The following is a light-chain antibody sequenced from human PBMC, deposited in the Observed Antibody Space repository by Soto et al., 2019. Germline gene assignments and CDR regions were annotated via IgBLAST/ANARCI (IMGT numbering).Light chain of an antibody. CDR3: QQYETFSGT. Sequence: DIQMTQSPSTLSASVGDRVTITCRASQTISSWLAWYQQKPGKAPRLLIYAASTLESGVSSRFSGRGSGTKFTLTIASLQPDDFATYYCQQYETFSGTFGPGTKVDIK. J-gene: IGKJ1*01. CDR2: AAS. V-gene: IGKV1-5*01. CDR1: QTISSW.